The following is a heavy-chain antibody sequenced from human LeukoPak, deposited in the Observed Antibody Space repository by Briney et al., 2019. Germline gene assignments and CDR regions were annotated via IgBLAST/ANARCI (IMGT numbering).Heavy chain of an antibody. CDR1: GFTFSSYG. Sequence: GGSLRLSCAASGFTFSSYGMHWVRQAPGKGREGVAVIWYGGSNKYYADSVKGRFTISRDNSKNTLYLQMNSLRAEDTAVYYCARDVLPVIVVVPAAMNGVDYWGQGTLVTVSS. V-gene: IGHV3-33*01. J-gene: IGHJ4*02. CDR2: IWYGGSNK. CDR3: ARDVLPVIVVVPAAMNGVDY. D-gene: IGHD2-2*01.